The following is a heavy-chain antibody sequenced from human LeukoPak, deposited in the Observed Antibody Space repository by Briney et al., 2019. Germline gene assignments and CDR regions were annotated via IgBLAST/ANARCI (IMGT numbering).Heavy chain of an antibody. CDR2: VCSNAACA. V-gene: IGHV3-64*02. Sequence: GGSLRLSCAASGFTFNNTWMTWVRQAPGKGLEYVSAVCSNAACAYYADSVRGRFSMSRDNSKNTVWLQMDNLRVEDMAIYYCVRRDGYNFDYWGRGTLVTVSS. D-gene: IGHD5-24*01. CDR3: VRRDGYNFDY. CDR1: GFTFNNTW. J-gene: IGHJ4*02.